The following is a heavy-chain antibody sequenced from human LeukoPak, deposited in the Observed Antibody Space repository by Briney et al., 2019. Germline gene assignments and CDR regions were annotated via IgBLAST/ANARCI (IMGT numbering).Heavy chain of an antibody. Sequence: GASVKVSCKASEYTFTGYYMHWVRQAPGQGLEWMGWINPNSGGTNYAQKFQGRVTMTRDTSISTAYMELSRLRSDDTAVYYCARTVYDFWSGYNYWGQGTLVTVSS. V-gene: IGHV1-2*02. CDR1: EYTFTGYY. J-gene: IGHJ4*02. CDR3: ARTVYDFWSGYNY. CDR2: INPNSGGT. D-gene: IGHD3-3*01.